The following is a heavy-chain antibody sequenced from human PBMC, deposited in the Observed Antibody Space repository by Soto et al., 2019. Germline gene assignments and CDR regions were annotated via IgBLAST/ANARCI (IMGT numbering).Heavy chain of an antibody. D-gene: IGHD6-6*01. J-gene: IGHJ4*02. CDR1: GFTFNISA. CDR2: TGFTGRTT. Sequence: EVQLLESGGGLVQPGGSLKLSCAASGFTFNISAMPWVRQAPGKGLEWVSTTGFTGRTTYYADSVKGRFTVSRDNSKNTLDLQMSSLRAEDTAVYYCATVHSTSRSLDYWGQGTLVTVSS. V-gene: IGHV3-23*01. CDR3: ATVHSTSRSLDY.